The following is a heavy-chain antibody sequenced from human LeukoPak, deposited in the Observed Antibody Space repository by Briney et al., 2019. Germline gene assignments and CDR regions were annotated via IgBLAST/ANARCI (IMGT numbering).Heavy chain of an antibody. V-gene: IGHV3-33*01. CDR1: GFTFSSCG. Sequence: GGSLTLSCAASGFTFSSCGMHWVRQAPGKGKEWVAGIRYDGSNMNYADSVKGRFTISRDNSKNTLYLQMNSLTVEDTAVYYCARARNDYDSNGFSALDYWGQGTLVTVSS. J-gene: IGHJ4*02. D-gene: IGHD3-22*01. CDR2: IRYDGSNM. CDR3: ARARNDYDSNGFSALDY.